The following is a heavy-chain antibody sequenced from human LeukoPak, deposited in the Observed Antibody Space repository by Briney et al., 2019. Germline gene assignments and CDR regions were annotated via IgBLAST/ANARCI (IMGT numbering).Heavy chain of an antibody. CDR1: GYAFNSYG. V-gene: IGHV1-18*01. Sequence: ASVKVSCKASGYAFNSYGISWVRQAPGQGLEWMGWINPYNDNTNYAQKLQGRVTMTTDTSTSTAYMELRSLRSDDTAVYYCAMASFYGSGSYRNWGQGALVTVSS. CDR3: AMASFYGSGSYRN. CDR2: INPYNDNT. J-gene: IGHJ4*02. D-gene: IGHD3-10*01.